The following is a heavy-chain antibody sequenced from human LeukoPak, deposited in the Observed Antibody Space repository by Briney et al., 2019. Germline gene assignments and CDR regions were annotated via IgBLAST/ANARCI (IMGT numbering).Heavy chain of an antibody. CDR2: ISYDGSNK. J-gene: IGHJ4*02. CDR3: ANYGSVSYFAY. D-gene: IGHD3-10*01. Sequence: GGSLRLSCAASGFTFSNYGMHWVRQAPGKGLEWVALISYDGSNKYYADSVKGPFTISRDNSKNTLYLQMISLRAEDTAVYYCANYGSVSYFAYWGQGTLVTVSS. CDR1: GFTFSNYG. V-gene: IGHV3-30*18.